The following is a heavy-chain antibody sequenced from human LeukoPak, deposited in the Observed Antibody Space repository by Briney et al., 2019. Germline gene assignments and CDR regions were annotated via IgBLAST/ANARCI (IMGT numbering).Heavy chain of an antibody. D-gene: IGHD5-24*01. CDR3: ARREMAFDY. CDR1: GGSISSSSYY. V-gene: IGHV4-39*01. CDR2: IYYSGST. Sequence: PSETLSLTCTVSGGSISSSSYYWGWLRQPPGKGLEWIGSIYYSGSTYYNPSLKSRVTISVDTSKNQFSLKLSSVTAADTAVYYCARREMAFDYWGQGTLVTVSS. J-gene: IGHJ4*02.